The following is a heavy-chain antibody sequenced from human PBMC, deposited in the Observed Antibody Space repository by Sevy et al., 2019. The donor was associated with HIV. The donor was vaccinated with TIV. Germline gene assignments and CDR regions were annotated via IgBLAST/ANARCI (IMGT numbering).Heavy chain of an antibody. Sequence: SETLSLTCTVSGYSISSGYYSGWIRQPPGKGLEWIGSIYHSGSTYYNPSLKSRVTISVDTSKNQFSLKLSSVTAADTAVYYCARGELYSGGGGYCSGGSCYSGLWFDPWGQGTLVTVSS. CDR2: IYHSGST. CDR1: GYSISSGYY. V-gene: IGHV4-38-2*02. D-gene: IGHD2-15*01. J-gene: IGHJ5*02. CDR3: ARGELYSGGGGYCSGGSCYSGLWFDP.